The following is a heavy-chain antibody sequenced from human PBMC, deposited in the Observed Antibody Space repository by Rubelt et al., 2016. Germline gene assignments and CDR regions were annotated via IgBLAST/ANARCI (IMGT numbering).Heavy chain of an antibody. V-gene: IGHV3-43*01. D-gene: IGHD1-26*01. J-gene: IGHJ6*02. Sequence: GESGGGLVQPGGSLRLSCAASGFTFDDYTMHWVRQAPGKGLEWVSLISWDGGSTYYADSVKGRFTISRDNSKNSLYLQMNSLRTEDTALYYCAKDRGSQGGYYYGMDVWGQGTTVTVSS. CDR1: GFTFDDYT. CDR3: AKDRGSQGGYYYGMDV. CDR2: ISWDGGST.